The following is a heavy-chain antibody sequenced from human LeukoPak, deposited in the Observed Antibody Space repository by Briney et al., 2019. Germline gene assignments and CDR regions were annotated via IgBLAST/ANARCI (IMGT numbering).Heavy chain of an antibody. V-gene: IGHV1-8*01. CDR3: ARVNCSSTSCRSKFLDY. J-gene: IGHJ4*02. Sequence: ASVKVSCKASGYTFTNYDINWVRQATGQRLEWMGWMNRNSANTGYGQKFQGRVTMTRNTSISTAYMELSSLRSEDTAVYYCARVNCSSTSCRSKFLDYWGQGTLVTVSS. D-gene: IGHD2-2*01. CDR1: GYTFTNYD. CDR2: MNRNSANT.